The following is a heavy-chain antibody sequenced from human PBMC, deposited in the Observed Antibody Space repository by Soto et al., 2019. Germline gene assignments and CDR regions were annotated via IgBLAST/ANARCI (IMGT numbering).Heavy chain of an antibody. CDR1: GFSFGSYA. J-gene: IGHJ4*02. V-gene: IGHV3-23*01. CDR2: ISGSDGKT. CDR3: ARWSYLDY. D-gene: IGHD3-3*01. Sequence: GGSLRLSCAASGFSFGSYALSWGRKAPGTGLEGVSTISGSDGKTFYADSVKGRFSISRETSQSTLYLQMNSLRADDTAMYYCARWSYLDYWGQGTRVTVSS.